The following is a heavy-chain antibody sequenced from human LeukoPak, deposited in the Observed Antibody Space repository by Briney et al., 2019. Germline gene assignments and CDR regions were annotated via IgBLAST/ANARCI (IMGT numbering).Heavy chain of an antibody. CDR3: ARGDILTGYSY. V-gene: IGHV4-34*01. J-gene: IGHJ4*02. Sequence: SETLSLTCAVYGGSFRGYYWSWIRQPPGKGLEWIGEIKHSGSTNYNPSLKSRVTISVVTSKNQFSLKLSSVTAADTAVYYCARGDILTGYSYWGQGTLVTVSS. D-gene: IGHD3-9*01. CDR2: IKHSGST. CDR1: GGSFRGYY.